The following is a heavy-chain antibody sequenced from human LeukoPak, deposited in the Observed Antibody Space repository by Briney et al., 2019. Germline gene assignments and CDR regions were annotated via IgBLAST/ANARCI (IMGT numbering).Heavy chain of an antibody. CDR1: GGSIGSYY. Sequence: SETLSLTCTVSGGSIGSYYWSWLRQPPGKGLEWIGYIYYSGSTNYNPSLKSRVTISVDTSKNQFSLKLSSVTAADTAVYYCARDLMGYYYYMDVWGKGTTVTVSS. D-gene: IGHD1-26*01. CDR2: IYYSGST. CDR3: ARDLMGYYYYMDV. J-gene: IGHJ6*03. V-gene: IGHV4-59*01.